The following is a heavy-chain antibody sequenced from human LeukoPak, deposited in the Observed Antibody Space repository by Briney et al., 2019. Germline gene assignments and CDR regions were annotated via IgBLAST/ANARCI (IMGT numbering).Heavy chain of an antibody. CDR3: AKARYSPLGYCSGGSCSPLEY. CDR1: GFTFDDYA. CDR2: ISWNSGSI. Sequence: PGGSLRLSCAASGFTFDDYAMHWVRRAPGKGLEWVSGISWNSGSIGYADSVKGRFTISRDNAKNSLYLQMNSLRAEDTALYYCAKARYSPLGYCSGGSCSPLEYWGQGTLVTVSS. V-gene: IGHV3-9*01. D-gene: IGHD2-15*01. J-gene: IGHJ4*02.